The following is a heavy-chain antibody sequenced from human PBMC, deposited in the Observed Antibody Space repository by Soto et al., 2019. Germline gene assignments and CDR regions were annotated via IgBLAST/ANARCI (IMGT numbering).Heavy chain of an antibody. CDR1: SGSISSSDYY. J-gene: IGHJ4*02. CDR3: ARHFSVDYFDY. V-gene: IGHV4-30-4*01. CDR2: INYSGRT. Sequence: PSETLSLTCSVSSGSISSSDYYWSLVRQPPGKGLEWIGYINYSGRTYYKPSLKSRVSISIDTSKNQFSLKLSSVTAADTAVYYCARHFSVDYFDYWGQGALVTVSS.